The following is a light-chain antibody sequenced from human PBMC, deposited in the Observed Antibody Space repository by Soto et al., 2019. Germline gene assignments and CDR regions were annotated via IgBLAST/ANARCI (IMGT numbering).Light chain of an antibody. CDR3: QSYDSTLSARYV. CDR1: SSDVGGYNY. J-gene: IGLJ1*01. Sequence: QSALTQPRSVSGSPGQSVTISCTGTSSDVGGYNYVSWYQQHPGKAPKLMICDVNKRPSGVPDRFSASTSGTSASLAITGLQAEDEGDYYCQSYDSTLSARYVFGTGTKLTVL. CDR2: DVN. V-gene: IGLV2-11*01.